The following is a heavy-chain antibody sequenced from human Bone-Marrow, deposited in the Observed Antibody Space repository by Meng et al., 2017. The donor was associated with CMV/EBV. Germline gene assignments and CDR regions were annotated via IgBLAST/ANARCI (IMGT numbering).Heavy chain of an antibody. CDR2: IILIFDTA. V-gene: IGHV1-69*05. CDR1: GGTFSSYA. J-gene: IGHJ6*04. CDR3: ARPPPQRPFWYGMDV. Sequence: SVKVSCKASGGTFSSYAISWVRQAPGQGLEWMGGIILIFDTANYAQKFQGRVTITTDESTSTAYMELSSLRSEDTAVYYCARPPPQRPFWYGMDVWGKGTTVTFSS. D-gene: IGHD1-14*01.